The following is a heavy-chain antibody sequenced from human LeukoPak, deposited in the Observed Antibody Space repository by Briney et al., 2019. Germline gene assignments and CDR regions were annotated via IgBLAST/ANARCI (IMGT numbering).Heavy chain of an antibody. CDR1: GGSIRSRDYY. J-gene: IGHJ6*03. CDR3: ARGLLDDRKYYYYYFDV. Sequence: KPSETLSLTCTVSGGSIRSRDYYWGWIRQPPGKGLEWIGSIYYSGSTYYNPSLKSRVTISVDTSKNQFSLKVSSVTAADTAVYYCARGLLDDRKYYYYYFDVWGKGTTVTVSS. D-gene: IGHD2-15*01. CDR2: IYYSGST. V-gene: IGHV4-39*07.